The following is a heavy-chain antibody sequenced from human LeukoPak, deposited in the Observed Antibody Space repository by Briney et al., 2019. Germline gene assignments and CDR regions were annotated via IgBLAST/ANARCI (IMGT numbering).Heavy chain of an antibody. CDR1: DGSVSSGSYY. CDR2: IHHSGTT. J-gene: IGHJ4*02. Sequence: PSETLSLTCTVSDGSVSSGSYYWSWIRQPPGRGLEWIGYIHHSGTTNYSPSLKSRVTIPVDMSKNQFFLNLTSVTAADTAVYYCARGRLGATYWGQGTLVTVSS. CDR3: ARGRLGATY. D-gene: IGHD1-26*01. V-gene: IGHV4-61*01.